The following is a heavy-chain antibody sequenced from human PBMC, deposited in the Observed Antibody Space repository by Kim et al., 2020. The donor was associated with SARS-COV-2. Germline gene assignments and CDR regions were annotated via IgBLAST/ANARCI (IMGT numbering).Heavy chain of an antibody. CDR3: AKDSYDTSGQLFRLSDIDS. CDR1: AFTFSNYD. D-gene: IGHD3-22*01. J-gene: IGHJ4*02. V-gene: IGHV3-30*18. Sequence: GGSLRLSCGASAFTFSNYDMHWVRQAPGKGLEWVAIISHDGLYTHYSDSVKGRFTISRDNFNNTLHLQMNSLRVEDTAVYYCAKDSYDTSGQLFRLSDIDSWGQGTLVPVSS. CDR2: ISHDGLYT.